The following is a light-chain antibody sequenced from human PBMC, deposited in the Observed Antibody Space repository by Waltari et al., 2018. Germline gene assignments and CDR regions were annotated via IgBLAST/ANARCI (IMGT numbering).Light chain of an antibody. J-gene: IGKJ5*01. CDR3: MQATHWPIT. V-gene: IGKV2-30*01. CDR2: QVS. CDR1: EGLVYTDGHTY. Sequence: EVVLTQSPLSLHVTLGQPASFSCWSVEGLVYTDGHTYLNWFHQRQGQSPRRLIYQVSKRDSGVPDRFTGYGAGTDFTLRISRVQPEDVGIYFCMQATHWPITFGQGTRLEIK.